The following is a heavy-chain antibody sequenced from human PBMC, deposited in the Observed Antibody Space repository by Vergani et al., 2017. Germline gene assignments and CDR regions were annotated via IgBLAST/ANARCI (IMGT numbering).Heavy chain of an antibody. CDR3: AIDFLAAADYYYYGMDV. CDR1: GGSISSSSYY. D-gene: IGHD6-13*01. J-gene: IGHJ6*02. Sequence: QLQLQESGPGLVKPSETLSLTCTVSGGSISSSSYYWGWIRQPPGKGLEWIGSIYYSGSTYYNPSLKSRVTISVDTSKNQFSLKLSSVTAADTAVYYCAIDFLAAADYYYYGMDVWGQGTTVTVSS. CDR2: IYYSGST. V-gene: IGHV4-39*01.